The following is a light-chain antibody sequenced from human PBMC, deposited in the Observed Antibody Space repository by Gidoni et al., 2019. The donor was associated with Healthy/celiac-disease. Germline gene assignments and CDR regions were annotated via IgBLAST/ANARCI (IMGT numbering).Light chain of an antibody. CDR1: QSISSW. Sequence: DSQMTQYPSTLSASVGDRVTITCRASQSISSWLAWYQQKPGKAPKLLIYKASSLESGVPSRFSGSGSGTEFTLTISSLQPDDFATYYCQQYNSYPLTFGQXTRLEIK. CDR2: KAS. V-gene: IGKV1-5*03. J-gene: IGKJ5*01. CDR3: QQYNSYPLT.